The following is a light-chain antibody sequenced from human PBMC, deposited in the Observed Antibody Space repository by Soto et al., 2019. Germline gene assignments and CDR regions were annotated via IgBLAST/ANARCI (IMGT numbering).Light chain of an antibody. CDR2: DAS. Sequence: DIPMTQSPSTLSASVGDRVAITCRASQSISSWLSWYQQKPGKAPKLLIYDASSLESGVPSRFSGSGSGTEFTLTISSLQPDDFATYYCQQYNSYWPFGQGTKVEIK. CDR1: QSISSW. J-gene: IGKJ1*01. V-gene: IGKV1-5*01. CDR3: QQYNSYWP.